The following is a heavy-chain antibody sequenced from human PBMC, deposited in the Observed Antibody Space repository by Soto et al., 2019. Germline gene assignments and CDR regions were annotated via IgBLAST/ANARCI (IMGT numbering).Heavy chain of an antibody. V-gene: IGHV3-73*02. CDR3: TNPQLYYGMDV. Sequence: EVQLVESGGGLDQPGGSLKLSCAASGFTFSGSAMHWVRQASGKGLERVGRIRSKANSYATAYAASVKGRFTISRDDSKNTAYLQMNSLKTEDTAVYYCTNPQLYYGMDVWGQGTTVTVSS. CDR1: GFTFSGSA. D-gene: IGHD5-18*01. J-gene: IGHJ6*02. CDR2: IRSKANSYAT.